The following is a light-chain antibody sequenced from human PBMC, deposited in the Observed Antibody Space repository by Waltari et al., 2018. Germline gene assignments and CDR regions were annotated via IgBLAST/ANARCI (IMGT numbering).Light chain of an antibody. CDR2: KAN. J-gene: IGLJ3*02. CDR1: SGSLSTTSY. CDR3: ALYMGSGIWV. Sequence: QTVVTQEPSLSVSPGGTVTLTCALSSGSLSTTSYATWYQQTPGQAPRTLVYKANARSAGVPGRFSCSILGNTAALTITGAQADDESDYYCALYMGSGIWVFGGGTRLTVL. V-gene: IGLV8-61*01.